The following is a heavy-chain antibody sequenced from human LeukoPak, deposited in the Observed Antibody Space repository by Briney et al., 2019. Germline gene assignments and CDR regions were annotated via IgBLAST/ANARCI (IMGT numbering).Heavy chain of an antibody. D-gene: IGHD3-9*01. J-gene: IGHJ5*02. CDR3: ASHPLYYDILTGYSGYNWFDP. Sequence: SETLSLTCTVSGGSISSHYWSWIRQPPGKGLEWIGYIYYSGSTNYNPSLKSRVTISVDTSKNQFSLKLSSVTAADTAVYYCASHPLYYDILTGYSGYNWFDPWGQGTLVTVSS. CDR2: IYYSGST. CDR1: GGSISSHY. V-gene: IGHV4-59*11.